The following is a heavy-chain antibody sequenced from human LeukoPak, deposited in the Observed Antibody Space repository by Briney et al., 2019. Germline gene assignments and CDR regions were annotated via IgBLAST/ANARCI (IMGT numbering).Heavy chain of an antibody. J-gene: IGHJ4*02. CDR2: ISGSGGST. CDR3: AKGMRHCDSTSCYSFHPPDY. CDR1: GFTFSSYA. V-gene: IGHV3-23*01. Sequence: GGSLRLSCAASGFTFSSYAMSWVRQAPGKGLEWVSAISGSGGSTYYADSVKGRFTISRDNSKNTLYLQMNSLRAEDTAVYYCAKGMRHCDSTSCYSFHPPDYWGQGTLVSVSS. D-gene: IGHD2-2*02.